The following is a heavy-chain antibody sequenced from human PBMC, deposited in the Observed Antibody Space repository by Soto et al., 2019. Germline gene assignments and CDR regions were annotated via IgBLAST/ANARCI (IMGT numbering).Heavy chain of an antibody. Sequence: LRLSCAASGFTFSNYYMTWIRQAPGKGLECLSYISSREVTVYYADSVKGRFTISRDNTKNSLYLQMTTLRDEDTAVYYCARVSASGWRVNGGDYFDAWGQGTLVTVSS. D-gene: IGHD6-19*01. CDR2: ISSREVTV. CDR1: GFTFSNYY. CDR3: ARVSASGWRVNGGDYFDA. J-gene: IGHJ4*02. V-gene: IGHV3-11*01.